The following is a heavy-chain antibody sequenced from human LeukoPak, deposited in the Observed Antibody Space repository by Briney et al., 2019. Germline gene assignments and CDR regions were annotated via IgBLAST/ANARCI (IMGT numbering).Heavy chain of an antibody. CDR1: GYSISSGYY. J-gene: IGHJ4*02. CDR3: ARGDTASRFDY. CDR2: IYHSGST. Sequence: PSETLSLTCTVSGYSISSGYYWGWIRQPPGKGLEWIGSIYHSGSTNYNPSLKSRVTISVDTSKNQFSLKLSSVTAADTAVYYCARGDTASRFDYWGQGTLVTVSS. V-gene: IGHV4-38-2*02. D-gene: IGHD5-18*01.